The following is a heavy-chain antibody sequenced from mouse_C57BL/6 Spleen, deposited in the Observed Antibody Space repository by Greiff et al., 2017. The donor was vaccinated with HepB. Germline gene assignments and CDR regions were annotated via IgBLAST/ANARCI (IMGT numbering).Heavy chain of an antibody. D-gene: IGHD2-2*01. CDR1: GFTFSSYG. V-gene: IGHV5-6*01. J-gene: IGHJ3*01. CDR2: ISSGGSYT. Sequence: EVQLVESGGDLVKPGGSLKLSCAASGFTFSSYGMSWVRQTPDKRLEWVATISSGGSYTYYPDSVKGRFTISRDNAKNTLYLQMSSLKSEDTAMYYCARQEVTTTWFAYWGQGTLVTVSA. CDR3: ARQEVTTTWFAY.